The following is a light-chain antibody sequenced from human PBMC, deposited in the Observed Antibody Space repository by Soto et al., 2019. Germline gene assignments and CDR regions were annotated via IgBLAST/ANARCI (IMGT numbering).Light chain of an antibody. V-gene: IGKV4-1*01. CDR2: WAS. Sequence: DIVMTQSPDSLAVSLGERATINCKSSQSVLYSSNNKNYLAWYQQKPGQPPKLLIYWASTRESGVPDRFSGSGSGTDFTLTIRSLQAEDVAVYYCQQYYSTPPTFGQGTKVEIQ. CDR3: QQYYSTPPT. J-gene: IGKJ1*01. CDR1: QSVLYSSNNKNY.